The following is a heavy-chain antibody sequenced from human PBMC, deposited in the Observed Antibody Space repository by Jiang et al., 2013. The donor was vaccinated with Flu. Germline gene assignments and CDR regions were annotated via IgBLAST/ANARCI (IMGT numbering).Heavy chain of an antibody. CDR1: GFSLSTSGMC. CDR2: IDWEDDK. Sequence: KPTQTLTLTCTFSGFSLSTSGMCVTWIRQPPGKALEWLALIDWEDDKYYSTSLKTRLTISKDTSKNQVVLTMTNMDPVDTATYYWARALMTDGFDYWGPGTPGSPSPQ. CDR3: ARALMTDGFDY. J-gene: IGHJ4*03. V-gene: IGHV2-70*01. D-gene: IGHD5-24*01.